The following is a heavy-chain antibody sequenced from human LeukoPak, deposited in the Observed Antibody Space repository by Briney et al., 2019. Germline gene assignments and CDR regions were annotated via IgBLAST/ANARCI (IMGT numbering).Heavy chain of an antibody. J-gene: IGHJ4*02. Sequence: SETLCLTCAVYGGSFSGYYWSWIRQPPGKGLGWVGEIIHSGVAKYNPSPKSRVAISEDTSKNQFSLKLSSVTAADTAVYYWARMYLWELPDYWGQGTLVTVYS. CDR3: ARMYLWELPDY. D-gene: IGHD1-26*01. CDR1: GGSFSGYY. V-gene: IGHV4-34*12. CDR2: IIHSGVA.